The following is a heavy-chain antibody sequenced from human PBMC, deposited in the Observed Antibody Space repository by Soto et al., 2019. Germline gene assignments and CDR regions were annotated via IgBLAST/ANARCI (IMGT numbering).Heavy chain of an antibody. CDR3: ARPDEGGYSSNHHYYYALDV. Sequence: QVQLVQSGAEVKKPGSSVKVSCKASGGTFRSYSISWVRQAPGQGLEWMGGIIPIFDITNYAQKFQGRVTITADESTSTAYMEMSSLGYDDTAGYYCARPDEGGYSSNHHYYYALDVWGQVTTVTV. V-gene: IGHV1-69*01. CDR1: GGTFRSYS. CDR2: IIPIFDIT. J-gene: IGHJ6*02. D-gene: IGHD3-22*01.